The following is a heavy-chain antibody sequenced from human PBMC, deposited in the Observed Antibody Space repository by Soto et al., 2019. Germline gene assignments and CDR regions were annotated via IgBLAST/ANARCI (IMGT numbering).Heavy chain of an antibody. Sequence: GGSLRLSCAASGFTFSSYAMHWVRQAPGKGLEWVAVISYDGSNKYYADSVKGRFTISRDNSKNTLYLQMNSLRAEDTAVYYWARGSIVAGTGVSHYWGQGTLVTVSS. CDR1: GFTFSSYA. D-gene: IGHD6-19*01. V-gene: IGHV3-30-3*01. J-gene: IGHJ4*02. CDR2: ISYDGSNK. CDR3: ARGSIVAGTGVSHY.